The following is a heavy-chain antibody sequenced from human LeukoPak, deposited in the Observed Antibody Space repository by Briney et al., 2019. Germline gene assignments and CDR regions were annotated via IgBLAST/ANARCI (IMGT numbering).Heavy chain of an antibody. Sequence: GGSLRLSCAASGFTFSSYGMHWVRQAPGKGLEWVAVISYDGSNKYYADSVKGRFTISRDNAKNSLYLQMNSLRAEDTAVYYCASGFVPWGQGTLVTASS. V-gene: IGHV3-30*03. CDR2: ISYDGSNK. J-gene: IGHJ5*02. CDR3: ASGFVP. CDR1: GFTFSSYG.